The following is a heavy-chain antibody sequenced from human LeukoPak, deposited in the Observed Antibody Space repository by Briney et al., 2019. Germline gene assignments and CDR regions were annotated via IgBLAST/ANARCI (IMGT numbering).Heavy chain of an antibody. D-gene: IGHD3-10*01. CDR3: TRDTFGARDY. J-gene: IGHJ4*01. Sequence: GGSLRLSCAASGYTFSTYWMHWIRQGPGKGLVWVSRINEDGSSTSYADSVRGRFTISRDNAKNTLYLQMNSLRAEDTAVYYFTRDTFGARDYWGQGTLVTVSS. V-gene: IGHV3-74*01. CDR2: INEDGSST. CDR1: GYTFSTYW.